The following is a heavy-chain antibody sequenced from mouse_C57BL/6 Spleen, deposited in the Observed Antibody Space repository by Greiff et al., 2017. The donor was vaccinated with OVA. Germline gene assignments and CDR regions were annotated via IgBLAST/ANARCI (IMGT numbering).Heavy chain of an antibody. CDR2: IYPGDGDT. J-gene: IGHJ2*01. Sequence: QVQLQQSGPELVKPGASVKISCKASGYAFSSSWMNWVKQRPGKGLEWIGRIYPGDGDTNYNGKFKGKATLTEDKSSSTAYMLLSSLTSEDSAVYFCARTGWSYYLDYWGQGTTLTVSS. CDR3: ARTGWSYYLDY. CDR1: GYAFSSSW. D-gene: IGHD3-1*01. V-gene: IGHV1-82*01.